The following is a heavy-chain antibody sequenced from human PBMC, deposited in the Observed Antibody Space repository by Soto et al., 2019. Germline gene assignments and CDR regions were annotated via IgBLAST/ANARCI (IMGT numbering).Heavy chain of an antibody. CDR2: ISWNSGSI. V-gene: IGHV3-9*01. Sequence: PGGSLRLSCAASGVTVSSNYMSWVRQAPGKGLEWVSGISWNSGSIGYADSVKGRFTISRDNAKNSLYLQMNSLRAEDTALYYCAKDLKIYSSSSSYYYYGMDVWGQGTTVTVSS. D-gene: IGHD6-6*01. J-gene: IGHJ6*02. CDR3: AKDLKIYSSSSSYYYYGMDV. CDR1: GVTVSSNY.